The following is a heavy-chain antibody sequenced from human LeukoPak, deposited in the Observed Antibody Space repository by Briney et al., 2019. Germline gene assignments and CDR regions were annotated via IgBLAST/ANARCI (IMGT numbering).Heavy chain of an antibody. Sequence: SVKVSCKASGGTFSSYAISWVRQAPGQGLEWMGGIIPIFGTANYAQKFKGRVTITTDESTRTAYMELSSLRSEDTAVYYCASRDGYNPTFEDVWGKGTTVTVSS. V-gene: IGHV1-69*05. J-gene: IGHJ6*04. CDR2: IIPIFGTA. CDR1: GGTFSSYA. D-gene: IGHD5-24*01. CDR3: ASRDGYNPTFEDV.